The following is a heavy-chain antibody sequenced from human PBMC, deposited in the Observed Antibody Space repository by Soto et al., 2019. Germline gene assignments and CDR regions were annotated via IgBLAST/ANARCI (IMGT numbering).Heavy chain of an antibody. V-gene: IGHV4-31*03. CDR3: ARQSTVTGNYYFAS. D-gene: IGHD4-17*01. Sequence: QVQLQEAGPGLVKPSQTLSLTCPVSGASISSRGFYWTWIRQLPGKGLEWIGYISYSGSTNYSPSLKSRLNISIDTSDNHFSLKLTSVTAADTAVYYCARQSTVTGNYYFASWGLGTLVTVAT. CDR1: GASISSRGFY. CDR2: ISYSGST. J-gene: IGHJ4*02.